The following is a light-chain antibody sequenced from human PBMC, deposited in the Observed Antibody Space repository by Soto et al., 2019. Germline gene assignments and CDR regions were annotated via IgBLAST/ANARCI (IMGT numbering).Light chain of an antibody. J-gene: IGKJ1*01. CDR1: QTVSSNF. Sequence: EIVLTQSPGTLSLSPGERGTLSCRASQTVSSNFLAWYQQKPGQAPRLLIFDASTRATGIPDRFTGSGSGTDFILTISRLEPEDFAVYYCQFYGDPSKTFGQGTKVEIK. CDR2: DAS. V-gene: IGKV3-20*01. CDR3: QFYGDPSKT.